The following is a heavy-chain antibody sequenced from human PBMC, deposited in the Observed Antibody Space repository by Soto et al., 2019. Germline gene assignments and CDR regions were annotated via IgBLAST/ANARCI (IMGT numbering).Heavy chain of an antibody. CDR1: GYTFTSYA. CDR3: ARAGSSSSLYYYGMDV. CDR2: INASNGNT. Sequence: ASVEVSCKASGYTFTSYAMHWVRQAPGQRLEGMGWINASNGNTNYAQKFQGRVTMTRDTSTSTAYMELSRLRSDDTAVYYCARAGSSSSLYYYGMDVWGQGTTVTVSS. V-gene: IGHV1-3*01. J-gene: IGHJ6*02. D-gene: IGHD6-6*01.